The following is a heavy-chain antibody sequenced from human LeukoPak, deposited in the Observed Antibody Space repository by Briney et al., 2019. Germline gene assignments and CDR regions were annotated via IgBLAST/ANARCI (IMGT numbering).Heavy chain of an antibody. CDR2: IWYDGSDK. CDR3: AKSTDGGGNFDY. CDR1: GFTFSSYG. J-gene: IGHJ4*02. Sequence: GGSLRLSCAASGFTFSSYGMHWVRQAPGKGLEWVAVIWYDGSDKYYADSVKGRFTISRDNSKNTLYLQMNSLIAEDTAVYYCAKSTDGGGNFDYWGQGTLVTVSS. V-gene: IGHV3-33*06. D-gene: IGHD3-16*01.